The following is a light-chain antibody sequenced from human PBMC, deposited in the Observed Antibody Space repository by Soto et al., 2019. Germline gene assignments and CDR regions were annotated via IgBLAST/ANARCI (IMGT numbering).Light chain of an antibody. Sequence: EIALTQSPATLSLSPGESATLSFRSSQSVNSNLAWYQQKPGQAPRLLIYDASRRATGIPARFSGTGSGTDFTLTISSLEPEDFAVYYCQQRHMWPITFGQGTRLEIK. CDR1: QSVNSN. J-gene: IGKJ5*01. CDR2: DAS. V-gene: IGKV3-11*01. CDR3: QQRHMWPIT.